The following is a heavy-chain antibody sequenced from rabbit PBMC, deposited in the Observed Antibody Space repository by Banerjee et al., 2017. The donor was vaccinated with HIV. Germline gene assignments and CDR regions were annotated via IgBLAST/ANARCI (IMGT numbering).Heavy chain of an antibody. V-gene: IGHV1S40*01. CDR2: INTSSGNT. Sequence: LEWIACINTSSGNTVYASWAKGRFTISKTSSTTVTLQMTSLTAADTATYFCARSNSGDYMGLWGQGTLVTVS. CDR3: ARSNSGDYMGL. J-gene: IGHJ4*01. D-gene: IGHD1-1*01.